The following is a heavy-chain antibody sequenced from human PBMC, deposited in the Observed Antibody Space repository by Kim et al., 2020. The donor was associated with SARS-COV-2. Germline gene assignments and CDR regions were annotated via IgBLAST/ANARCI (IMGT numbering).Heavy chain of an antibody. V-gene: IGHV4-39*01. CDR3: ARHVKYCGGACYPRGDFDY. Sequence: SRVTISVDTSKNQFSLKLSSVTAADTAVYYCARHVKYCGGACYPRGDFDYWGQGTLVTVSS. J-gene: IGHJ4*02. D-gene: IGHD2-21*02.